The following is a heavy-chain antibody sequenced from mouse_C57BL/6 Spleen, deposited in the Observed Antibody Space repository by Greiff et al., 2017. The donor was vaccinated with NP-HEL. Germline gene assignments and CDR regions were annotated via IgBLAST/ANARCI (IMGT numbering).Heavy chain of an antibody. CDR1: GFSLTSYG. V-gene: IGHV2-2*01. Sequence: VQLQESGPGLVQPSQSLSITCTVSGFSLTSYGVHWVRQSPGKGLEWLGVIWSGGSTDYNAAFISRLSISKDNSKSQVFFKMNSLQADDTAIYYCARNGVLGYFDYWGQGTTLTVSS. CDR3: ARNGVLGYFDY. J-gene: IGHJ2*01. CDR2: IWSGGST. D-gene: IGHD3-3*01.